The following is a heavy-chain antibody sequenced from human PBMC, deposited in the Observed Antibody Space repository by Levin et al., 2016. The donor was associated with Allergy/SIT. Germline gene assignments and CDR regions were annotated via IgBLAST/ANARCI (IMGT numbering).Heavy chain of an antibody. J-gene: IGHJ4*02. CDR3: ARPRQQLVPIFDY. CDR2: IYYSGIT. V-gene: IGHV4-59*01. CDR1: GGSISTYY. Sequence: SETLSLTCTVSGGSISTYYWTWIRQPPGKGLEWIGYIYYSGITNXNPSLKSRVTISVDTSKNQFSLKLNSVTAADTAVYYCARPRQQLVPIFDYWGQGTLVTVSS. D-gene: IGHD6-13*01.